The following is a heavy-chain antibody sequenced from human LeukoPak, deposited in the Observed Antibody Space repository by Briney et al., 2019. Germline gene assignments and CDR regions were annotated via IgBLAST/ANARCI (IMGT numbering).Heavy chain of an antibody. D-gene: IGHD3-22*01. CDR2: ISSSSSYI. Sequence: KSGGSLRLSCAASGFTFSSYSMNWVRQAPGKGLEWVSSISSSSSYIYYADSVKGRLTISRDNAKNSLYLQMNSLRAEDTAVYYCARPDSSGFPLDAFDIWGQGTMVTVSS. CDR3: ARPDSSGFPLDAFDI. CDR1: GFTFSSYS. V-gene: IGHV3-21*01. J-gene: IGHJ3*02.